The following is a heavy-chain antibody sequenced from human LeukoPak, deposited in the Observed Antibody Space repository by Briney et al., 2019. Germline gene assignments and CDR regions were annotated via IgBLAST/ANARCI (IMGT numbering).Heavy chain of an antibody. CDR3: ARGPGYSSSWYWYYYYYYMDV. CDR1: GGSISGYY. V-gene: IGHV4-4*07. Sequence: SETLSLTCTVSGGSISGYYWTWIRQPAGKGLEWIGRIYTSGSTNYNPSLKSRVTMSVDTSKNQFSLKLSSVTAADTAVYYCARGPGYSSSWYWYYYYYYMDVWGKGTTVTVSS. CDR2: IYTSGST. D-gene: IGHD6-13*01. J-gene: IGHJ6*03.